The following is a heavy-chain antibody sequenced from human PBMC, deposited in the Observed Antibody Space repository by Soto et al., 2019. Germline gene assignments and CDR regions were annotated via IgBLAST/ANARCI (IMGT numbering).Heavy chain of an antibody. CDR1: GGTFSSYA. V-gene: IGHV1-69*01. Sequence: QVQLVQSGAEVQKPGSSVKVSCKASGGTFSSYAISWVRQAPGQGLEWMGGIIPIFGTANYAQKFQGRVTITADESTSTAYMELSSLRSEDTAVYYCASEDGIVATIYPHGMDVWGQGTTVTVSS. CDR2: IIPIFGTA. CDR3: ASEDGIVATIYPHGMDV. J-gene: IGHJ6*02. D-gene: IGHD5-12*01.